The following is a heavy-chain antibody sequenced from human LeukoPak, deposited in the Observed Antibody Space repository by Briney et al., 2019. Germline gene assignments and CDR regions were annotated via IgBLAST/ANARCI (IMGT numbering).Heavy chain of an antibody. Sequence: GGSLRLSCEASGFTFNTYSMNWARQAPGKGLEWVSSISTRSTYIYYADSLKGRFTISRDNAENSLYLQMNSLRPEDTAVYYCARGRRTLIVGATRNAFDVWGQGTIVTVSS. J-gene: IGHJ3*01. CDR1: GFTFNTYS. CDR3: ARGRRTLIVGATRNAFDV. CDR2: ISTRSTYI. V-gene: IGHV3-21*01. D-gene: IGHD1-26*01.